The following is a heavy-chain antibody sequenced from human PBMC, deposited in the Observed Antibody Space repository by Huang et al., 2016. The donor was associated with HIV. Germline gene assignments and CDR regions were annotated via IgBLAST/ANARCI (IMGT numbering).Heavy chain of an antibody. CDR3: AKDFGVAAPYYFDL. CDR1: GFSFSSYA. J-gene: IGHJ4*02. V-gene: IGHV3-23*04. D-gene: IGHD3-3*01. CDR2: ISGSGGNT. Sequence: VESGGGSARSGGSLRLSCAASGFSFSSYAMGWVRQAPGKVLEWVFSISGSGGNTYYADSVKGRFTISRNNCDKNTVYLQMNNLKAADSGIYYCAKDFGVAAPYYFDLWGQGTPVSVSS.